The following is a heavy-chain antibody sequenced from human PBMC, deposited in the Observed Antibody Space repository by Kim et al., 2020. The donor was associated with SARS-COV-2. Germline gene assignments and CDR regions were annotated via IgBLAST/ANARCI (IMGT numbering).Heavy chain of an antibody. V-gene: IGHV4-39*01. CDR1: GGSISSSSYY. CDR3: LTDPDDYDYVWGSYRAKPEGLEHDAFDI. CDR2: IYYSGST. Sequence: SETLSLTCTVSGGSISSSSYYWGWIRQPPGKGLEWIGSIYYSGSTYYNPSLKSRVTISVDTSKNQFSLKLSSVTAADTAVYYCLTDPDDYDYVWGSYRAKPEGLEHDAFDIWGQGTMVTVSS. J-gene: IGHJ3*02. D-gene: IGHD3-16*02.